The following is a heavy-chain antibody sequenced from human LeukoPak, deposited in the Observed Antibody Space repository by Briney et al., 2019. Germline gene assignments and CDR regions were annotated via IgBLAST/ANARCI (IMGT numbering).Heavy chain of an antibody. V-gene: IGHV4-39*01. J-gene: IGHJ4*02. D-gene: IGHD4-11*01. CDR1: GGSISSSSYY. CDR3: ASLRERSYYARGFDY. CDR2: IYYSGST. Sequence: SETLSLTCTVSGGSISSSSYYWGWIRQPPGKGLEWIGSIYYSGSTYYNPSLKSRVIISVDTSKNQFSLKLSSVTAADTAVYYCASLRERSYYARGFDYWGQGTLVTVSS.